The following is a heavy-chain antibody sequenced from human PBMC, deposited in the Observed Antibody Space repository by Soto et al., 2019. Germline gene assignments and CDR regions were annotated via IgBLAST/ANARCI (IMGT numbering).Heavy chain of an antibody. CDR2: ISAYNGNT. Sequence: GLEWMRWISAYNGNTNYAQKLQGRVTMTTDTSTSTAYMELRSLRSDDTAVYYCVRVEQLWPRFASLTAVRGNGTTVTVSS. CDR3: VRVEQLWPRFASLTAV. J-gene: IGHJ6*04. D-gene: IGHD5-18*01. V-gene: IGHV1-18*01.